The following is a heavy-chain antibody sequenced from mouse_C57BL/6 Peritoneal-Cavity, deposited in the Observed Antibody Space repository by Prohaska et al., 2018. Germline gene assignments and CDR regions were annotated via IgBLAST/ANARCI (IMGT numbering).Heavy chain of an antibody. J-gene: IGHJ2*01. V-gene: IGHV1-22*01. CDR1: VYTFTDYN. Sequence: GPELVKPAASVKMSCTASVYTFTDYNMHWVKQSHVKSLEWIGYINPNNGGTRYNQKFKGKATLTVNKSSSTAYMERRSLTSEDSAVYYCARLGREYWGQGTTLTVSS. D-gene: IGHD4-1*01. CDR3: ARLGREY. CDR2: INPNNGGT.